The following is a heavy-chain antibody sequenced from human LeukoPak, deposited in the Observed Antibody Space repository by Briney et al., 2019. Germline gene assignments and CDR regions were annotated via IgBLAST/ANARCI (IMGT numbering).Heavy chain of an antibody. CDR3: ARDGWFGESDKDHFDY. D-gene: IGHD3-10*01. CDR2: ISLSSTYT. CDR1: GFTFSDYH. Sequence: PGGSLRLSCAASGFTFSDYHMSWIRQAPGKGLEWVSYISLSSTYTNYADSVKGRFTISRDNAKNLLYLQMNSLRAEDTAVYYCARDGWFGESDKDHFDYWGQGTLVTVSS. V-gene: IGHV3-11*06. J-gene: IGHJ4*02.